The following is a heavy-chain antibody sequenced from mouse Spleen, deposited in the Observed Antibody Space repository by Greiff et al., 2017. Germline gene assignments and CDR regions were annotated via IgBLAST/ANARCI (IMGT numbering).Heavy chain of an antibody. D-gene: IGHD1-1*01. CDR2: IYPGSGST. Sequence: VKLQQPGAELVKPGASVKMSCKASGYTFISYWITWVKQRPGQGLEWIGDIYPGSGSTNYNEKFKSKATLTVDTSSSTAYMQLSSLTSEDSAVYYCARGYGGYFDVWGAGTTVTVSS. CDR1: GYTFISYW. J-gene: IGHJ1*01. V-gene: IGHV1-55*01. CDR3: ARGYGGYFDV.